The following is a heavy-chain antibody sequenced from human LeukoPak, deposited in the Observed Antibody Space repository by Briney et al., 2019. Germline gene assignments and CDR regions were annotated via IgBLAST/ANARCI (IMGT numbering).Heavy chain of an antibody. J-gene: IGHJ3*02. Sequence: SETLSLTCTVSGGSISSYYWSWIRQPAGKGLEWIGRIYTSGSTNYNPSLKSRVTMSVDTSKNQFSLNLSSVTAADTAVYFCARQGKFCTTSSCSIRDAFDIWGQGTTVIVSS. CDR1: GGSISSYY. V-gene: IGHV4-4*07. D-gene: IGHD2/OR15-2a*01. CDR3: ARQGKFCTTSSCSIRDAFDI. CDR2: IYTSGST.